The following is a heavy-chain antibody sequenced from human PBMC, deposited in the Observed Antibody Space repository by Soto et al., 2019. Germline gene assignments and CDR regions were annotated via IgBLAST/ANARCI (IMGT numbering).Heavy chain of an antibody. Sequence: GGSLGISCPASGLNFNSYTINCVGQPPGNGVKWPYSIISGVYIFADDSLRGRLTISRDRAKNSVYLQMSGLRAEDTAFYYCVKDVIGYCSVGNCFPDSYFDYWGQGALVTVSS. V-gene: IGHV3-21*04. CDR2: IISGVYI. J-gene: IGHJ4*02. CDR3: VKDVIGYCSVGNCFPDSYFDY. D-gene: IGHD2-15*01. CDR1: GLNFNSYT.